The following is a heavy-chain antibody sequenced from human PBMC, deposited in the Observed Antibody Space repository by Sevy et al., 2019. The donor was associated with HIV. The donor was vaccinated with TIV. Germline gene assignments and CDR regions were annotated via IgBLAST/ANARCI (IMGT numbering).Heavy chain of an antibody. CDR3: AKEWTLLSDWYGEFDY. CDR2: ISNSGANT. D-gene: IGHD6-19*01. V-gene: IGHV3-23*01. J-gene: IGHJ4*02. CDR1: GFTFTNYG. Sequence: GGSLRLSCAASGFTFTNYGMHWVRQAPGEGLEWVSGISNSGANTYYADSVRGRFTVSRDNSKNTVYLQLNSLRAEDTAIYYCAKEWTLLSDWYGEFDYWGQGPLVTVSS.